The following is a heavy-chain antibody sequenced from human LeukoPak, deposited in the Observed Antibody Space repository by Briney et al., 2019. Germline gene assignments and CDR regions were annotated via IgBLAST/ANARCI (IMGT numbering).Heavy chain of an antibody. Sequence: ASVKVSCKASGYTFTGYYIHWVRQAPGQGLEWMGWINPNSGGTNYAQKLQGRVTITRDTSISTAYMELSRLTSDDTAVYYCARTEGGDYGAAYYYGMDVWGQGTTVTVSS. CDR1: GYTFTGYY. CDR2: INPNSGGT. D-gene: IGHD4-17*01. J-gene: IGHJ6*02. V-gene: IGHV1-2*02. CDR3: ARTEGGDYGAAYYYGMDV.